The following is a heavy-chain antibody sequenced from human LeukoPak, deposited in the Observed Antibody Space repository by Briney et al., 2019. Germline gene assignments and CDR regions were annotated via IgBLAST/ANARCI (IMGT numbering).Heavy chain of an antibody. D-gene: IGHD3-16*01. CDR2: IIPIFGTA. Sequence: VASVKVSCKASGGTFSSYAISWVRQAPGQGLEWMGGIIPIFGTANYAQKFQGRVTITADKSTSTAYMELSSLRSEDTAVYYCARGLLGDYYYYGMDVWSKGTTVTVSS. CDR1: GGTFSSYA. CDR3: ARGLLGDYYYYGMDV. V-gene: IGHV1-69*06. J-gene: IGHJ6*04.